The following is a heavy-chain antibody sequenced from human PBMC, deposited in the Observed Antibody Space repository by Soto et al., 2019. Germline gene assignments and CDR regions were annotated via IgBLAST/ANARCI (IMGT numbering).Heavy chain of an antibody. V-gene: IGHV1-2*04. CDR1: GYTFTGYY. CDR2: INPNSGGT. CDR3: ARETTTAPYYYYGMDV. D-gene: IGHD4-4*01. J-gene: IGHJ6*02. Sequence: SVKVSCKASGYTFTGYYIHWVRQAPGQGLEWMGWINPNSGGTNYAQKFQGWVTMTRDTSISTAYMELSRLRSDDTAVYYCARETTTAPYYYYGMDVWGQGTTVTVSS.